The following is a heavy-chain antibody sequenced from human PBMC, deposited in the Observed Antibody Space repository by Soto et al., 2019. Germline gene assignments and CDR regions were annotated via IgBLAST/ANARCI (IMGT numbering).Heavy chain of an antibody. D-gene: IGHD2-15*01. CDR3: AKGISRDYSYYMDV. V-gene: IGHV3-23*01. J-gene: IGHJ6*03. Sequence: GGSLRLSCAASGFTFSSYAMSWVRQAPGKGLEWVSAIGGSGGSTYYADSVKGRFTISRDNSKNTLYLQMNRLRAEDTAAYYCAKGISRDYSYYMDVWGKGTTVTVSS. CDR2: IGGSGGST. CDR1: GFTFSSYA.